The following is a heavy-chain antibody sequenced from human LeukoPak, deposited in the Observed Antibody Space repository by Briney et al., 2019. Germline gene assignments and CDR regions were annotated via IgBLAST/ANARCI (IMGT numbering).Heavy chain of an antibody. D-gene: IGHD3-16*01. CDR1: GFTFSSYA. V-gene: IGHV3-30*09. J-gene: IGHJ6*02. Sequence: PGRSLRLSCAASGFTFSSYAMHWVRQAPGKGLEWVAVISYDGSNKYYADSVKGRFAISRDNSKNTLYLQMNSLRAEDTAVYYCARARGGGESTQGGYYYYYGMDVWGQGTTVTVSS. CDR2: ISYDGSNK. CDR3: ARARGGGESTQGGYYYYYGMDV.